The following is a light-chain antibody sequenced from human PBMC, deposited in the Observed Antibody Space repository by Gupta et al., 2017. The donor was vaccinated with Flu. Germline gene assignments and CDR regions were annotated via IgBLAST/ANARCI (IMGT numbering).Light chain of an antibody. J-gene: IGKJ4*01. V-gene: IGKV1D-13*01. CDR1: QDISGA. CDR2: DAA. Sequence: AIQLPQSPSSLSASVGDRVTITCRASQDISGALAWYQHKPGKTPKLLLYDAASMESGVPSRFSDSGAGTDFTLTISSRQPEDFATYYCQQLNNYLFAFGGGTKVEI. CDR3: QQLNNYLFA.